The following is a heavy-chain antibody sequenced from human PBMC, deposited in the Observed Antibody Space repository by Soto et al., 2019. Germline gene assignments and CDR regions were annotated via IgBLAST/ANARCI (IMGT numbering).Heavy chain of an antibody. Sequence: GGSLRLSCTASGFIFSNYYVTWIRQAPGKGLQWVSSISSRALSIYCADSVKGRFTIFRDNAKNSLFLHMSDLRAADTPLYDCARVSATGWHVNGRDYFDHWGLGTLVTVSS. D-gene: IGHD6-19*01. CDR3: ARVSATGWHVNGRDYFDH. CDR2: ISSRALSI. CDR1: GFIFSNYY. V-gene: IGHV3-11*01. J-gene: IGHJ4*02.